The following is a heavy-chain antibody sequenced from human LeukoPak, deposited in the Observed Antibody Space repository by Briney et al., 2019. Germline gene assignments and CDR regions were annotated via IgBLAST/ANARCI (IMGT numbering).Heavy chain of an antibody. CDR1: GFRFSSYG. D-gene: IGHD6-19*01. Sequence: GGSLRLSCAASGFRFSSYGMHWVRQAPGKGLEWVSFIRYDESRTFYGDSVKGRFIISRDDFKNTVYLHMHSLRTEDTAVYYCARPLVTTVAGTYYFDYWGQGTLVTVSS. CDR2: IRYDESRT. V-gene: IGHV3-30*02. CDR3: ARPLVTTVAGTYYFDY. J-gene: IGHJ4*02.